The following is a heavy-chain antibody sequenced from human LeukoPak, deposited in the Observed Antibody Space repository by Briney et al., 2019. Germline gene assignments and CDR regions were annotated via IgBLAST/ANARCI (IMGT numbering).Heavy chain of an antibody. CDR1: GFIFDDHG. CDR2: ISWSSGII. CDR3: AKDTGSPADAITMEDNAFDI. J-gene: IGHJ3*02. V-gene: IGHV3-9*01. D-gene: IGHD3-3*01. Sequence: PGGSLRPSCAASGFIFDDHGMHWVRQAPGKGLEWVSGISWSSGIIGYADSVKGRFTISRDNAKNSLDLQMESLRAEDTAVYYCAKDTGSPADAITMEDNAFDIWGQGTMVTVSS.